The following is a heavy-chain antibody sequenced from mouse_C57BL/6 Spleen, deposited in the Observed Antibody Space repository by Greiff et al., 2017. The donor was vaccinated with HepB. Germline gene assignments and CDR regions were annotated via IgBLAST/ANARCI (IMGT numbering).Heavy chain of an antibody. J-gene: IGHJ4*01. D-gene: IGHD2-13*01. Sequence: EVQLVESGEGLVKPGGSLKLSCAASGFTFSSYAMSWVRQTPEKRLEWVAYISSGGDYIYYADTVKGRVTISRDNARNTLYLQMSSLKSEDTAMYYCTRDNCDYGGDYYAMDYWGQGTSVTVSS. CDR3: TRDNCDYGGDYYAMDY. CDR1: GFTFSSYA. CDR2: ISSGGDYI. V-gene: IGHV5-9-1*02.